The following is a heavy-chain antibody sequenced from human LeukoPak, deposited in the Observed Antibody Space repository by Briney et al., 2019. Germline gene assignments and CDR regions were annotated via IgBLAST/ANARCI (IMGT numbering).Heavy chain of an antibody. CDR2: IIPIFGTA. J-gene: IGHJ3*02. V-gene: IGHV1-69*13. CDR3: ARAIVVVAATEGAFDI. Sequence: ASVKVSRKASGGTFSSYAISWVRQAPGQGLEWMGGIIPIFGTANYAQKFQGRVTITADESTSTAYMELSSLRSEDTAVYYCARAIVVVAATEGAFDIWGQGTMVTVSS. CDR1: GGTFSSYA. D-gene: IGHD2-15*01.